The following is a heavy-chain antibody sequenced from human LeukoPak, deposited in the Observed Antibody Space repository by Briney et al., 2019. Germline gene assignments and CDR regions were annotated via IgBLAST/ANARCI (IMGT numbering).Heavy chain of an antibody. Sequence: PSETLSLTCAVYGGSLSGYFWSWIRQPPGKGLEWIGEIHHTGATNYKPSLKSRVSISLDMPRNQLSLEMRSVTAADTAVYYCARGRLDYYYMDVWGRGTTVTVSS. CDR1: GGSLSGYF. V-gene: IGHV4-34*01. D-gene: IGHD3-9*01. CDR3: ARGRLDYYYMDV. J-gene: IGHJ6*03. CDR2: IHHTGAT.